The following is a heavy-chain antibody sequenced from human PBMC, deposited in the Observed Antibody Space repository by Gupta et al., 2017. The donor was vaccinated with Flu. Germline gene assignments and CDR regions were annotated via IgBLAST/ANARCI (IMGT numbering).Heavy chain of an antibody. Sequence: EVQLVESGGGLVQPGGSLRLSCSASGFTFSSYSMNWVRQAPGKGLEWVSYISSSSSTIYYADSVKGRFTISRDNAKNSLYLQMNSLRDEDTAVYYCASLPHNIVVVPAAIRWGQGTLVTVSS. D-gene: IGHD2-2*01. V-gene: IGHV3-48*02. J-gene: IGHJ4*02. CDR3: ASLPHNIVVVPAAIR. CDR2: ISSSSSTI. CDR1: GFTFSSYS.